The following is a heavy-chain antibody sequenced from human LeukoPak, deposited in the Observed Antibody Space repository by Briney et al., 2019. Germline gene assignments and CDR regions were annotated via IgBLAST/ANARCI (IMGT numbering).Heavy chain of an antibody. J-gene: IGHJ5*02. V-gene: IGHV4-59*11. CDR2: IHYSGST. CDR1: GGSISSHY. D-gene: IGHD3-3*01. Sequence: SETLSLTCTVSGGSISSHYWSWIRQPPGKGLEWIGYIHYSGSTSYNPSLKSRVTISVDTSKNQFSLKLSSVTAADTAVYCCARDSHDYDFWSGRNWFDPWGQGTPVTVSS. CDR3: ARDSHDYDFWSGRNWFDP.